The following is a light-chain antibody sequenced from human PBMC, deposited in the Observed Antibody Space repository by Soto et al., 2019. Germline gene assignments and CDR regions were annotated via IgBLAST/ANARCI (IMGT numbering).Light chain of an antibody. CDR3: QQYNSLWT. CDR1: QSISSW. V-gene: IGKV1-5*03. CDR2: KAS. J-gene: IGKJ1*01. Sequence: DIQMTQSPSTLSASVGDRVTITCRASQSISSWLAWYQQKPGKAPKLLIYKASSLESGVPSRFSGCGSGTECTLTISSLQPDDFATYYCQQYNSLWTFGQGTKVEIK.